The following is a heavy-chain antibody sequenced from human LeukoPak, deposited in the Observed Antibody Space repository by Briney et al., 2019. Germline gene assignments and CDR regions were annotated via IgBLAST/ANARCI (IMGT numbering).Heavy chain of an antibody. CDR1: GGSISGGSYY. CDR2: IYTSGST. V-gene: IGHV4-61*02. J-gene: IGHJ5*02. Sequence: SETLSLTCTVSGGSISGGSYYWSWIRQPAGKGLEWIGRIYTSGSTNYNPSLKSRVTISVDTSKNQFSLKLSSVTAADTAVYYCARDLGGYGLYGVPAATPSWFDPWGQGTLVTVSS. D-gene: IGHD2-2*01. CDR3: ARDLGGYGLYGVPAATPSWFDP.